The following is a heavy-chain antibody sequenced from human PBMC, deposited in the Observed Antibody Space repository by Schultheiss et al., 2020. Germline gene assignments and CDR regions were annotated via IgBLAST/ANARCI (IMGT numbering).Heavy chain of an antibody. CDR1: GFTFSSYA. CDR3: AKEIGRGEYCSGGSCPFDY. J-gene: IGHJ4*02. Sequence: GGSLRLSCAVSGFTFSSYAMSWVRQAPGKGLEWVSSISGSGGTTYYADSVKGRFTIARDNAKNTLYLQMNSLRAEDTAVYYCAKEIGRGEYCSGGSCPFDYWGQGTLVTVSS. CDR2: ISGSGGTT. V-gene: IGHV3-23*01. D-gene: IGHD2-15*01.